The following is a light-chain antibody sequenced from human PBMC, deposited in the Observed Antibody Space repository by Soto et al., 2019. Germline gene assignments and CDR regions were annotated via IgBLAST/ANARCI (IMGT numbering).Light chain of an antibody. CDR3: QQYGSSPYT. Sequence: EIVVTQSPATLSVSPGERATLSCRASQSVSSNLAWYQQKPGQAPRLLIYGASTRATGIPARFSGSGSGTEFTLTISSLQSEDFAVYYCQQYGSSPYTFGQGTKLEIK. J-gene: IGKJ2*01. CDR1: QSVSSN. CDR2: GAS. V-gene: IGKV3-15*01.